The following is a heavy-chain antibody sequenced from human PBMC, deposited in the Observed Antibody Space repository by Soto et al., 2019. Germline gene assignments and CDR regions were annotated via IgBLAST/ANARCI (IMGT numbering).Heavy chain of an antibody. J-gene: IGHJ4*02. V-gene: IGHV4-59*12. CDR2: IYDTGISGYTPST. D-gene: IGHD3-22*01. CDR3: ARGGYDSSGYYPYYFDY. Sequence: PSETLSLTCTVSGGSITSSYWSWIRRPPGKGLEWIAYIYDTGISGYTPSTSYNPSLKSRVTISVDTSKNQFSLKLSSVTAADMAVYYCARGGYDSSGYYPYYFDYWGQGTLVTVSS. CDR1: GGSITSSY.